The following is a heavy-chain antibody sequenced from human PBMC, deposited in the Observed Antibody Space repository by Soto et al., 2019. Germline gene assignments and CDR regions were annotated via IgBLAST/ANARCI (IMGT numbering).Heavy chain of an antibody. V-gene: IGHV3-23*01. CDR2: ILVGGST. Sequence: GGSLRLSCGVSGFICSSYDMGWVRQAPGKGLEWVSTILVGGSTHYEDSVKGRLTISRDTSKNTVYLQMNSLTAGDTAVYYCAKATATGGGAFEICGQGTMVTVSS. CDR3: AKATATGGGAFEI. D-gene: IGHD2-8*02. CDR1: GFICSSYD. J-gene: IGHJ3*02.